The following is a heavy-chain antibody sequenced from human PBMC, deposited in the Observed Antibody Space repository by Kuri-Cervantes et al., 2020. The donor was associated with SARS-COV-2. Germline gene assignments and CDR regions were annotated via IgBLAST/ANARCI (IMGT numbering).Heavy chain of an antibody. V-gene: IGHV3-11*04. J-gene: IGHJ6*03. CDR2: ISSSGSTI. Sequence: GESLKISCAASGFTFSDYYMSWIRQAPGKGLEWVSYISSSGSTIYYADSVKGRFTTSRDNAKNSLYLQMNSLRAEDTAVYYCARVAGEGPIYYYYMDVWGKGTTVTVSS. CDR1: GFTFSDYY. CDR3: ARVAGEGPIYYYYMDV.